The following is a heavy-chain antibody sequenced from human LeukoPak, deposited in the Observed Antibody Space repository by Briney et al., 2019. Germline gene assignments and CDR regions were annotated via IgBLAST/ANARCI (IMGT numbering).Heavy chain of an antibody. D-gene: IGHD3-3*01. V-gene: IGHV1-8*01. Sequence: ASVKVSCKASGYTFTSYDINWVRQATGQGLEWMGWMNPNSGNTGYAQKFQGRVTMTRNTSISTAYMELSGLRSEDTAVYYCAREGRTYYDFWSGLNTPFDYWGQGTLVTVSS. CDR2: MNPNSGNT. CDR1: GYTFTSYD. J-gene: IGHJ4*02. CDR3: AREGRTYYDFWSGLNTPFDY.